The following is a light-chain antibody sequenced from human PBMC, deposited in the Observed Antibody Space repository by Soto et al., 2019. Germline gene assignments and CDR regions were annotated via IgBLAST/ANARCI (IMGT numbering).Light chain of an antibody. CDR2: AAS. CDR3: QQTHNTPRLS. Sequence: DIQMTQSPSSLSASVGDRVIITCRASQSIKNYLNWYQQKPGKAPKLLMFAASNFQIGVPSRFSGSGSGTEFIITINGQPPEDHSTYYSQQTHNTPRLSFSGGTKVEIK. CDR1: QSIKNY. V-gene: IGKV1-39*01. J-gene: IGKJ4*01.